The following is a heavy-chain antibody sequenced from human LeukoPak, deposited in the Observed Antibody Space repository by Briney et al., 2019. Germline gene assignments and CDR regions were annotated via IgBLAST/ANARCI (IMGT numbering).Heavy chain of an antibody. J-gene: IGHJ4*02. CDR1: GFNFKNYA. CDR3: ARDGSGVWFDY. CDR2: IWSDENNK. Sequence: PGGSLRLSCAASGFNFKNYAMHWVRQAPGKGLEWVAFIWSDENNKYYADSVKGRFTISRDNSKNTLYLQMNSLRAEDTAVYYCARDGSGVWFDYWGQGTLVTVSS. V-gene: IGHV3-33*01. D-gene: IGHD3-10*01.